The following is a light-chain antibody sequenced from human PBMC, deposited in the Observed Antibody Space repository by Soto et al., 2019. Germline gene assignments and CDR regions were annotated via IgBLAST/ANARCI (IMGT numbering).Light chain of an antibody. V-gene: IGKV3-15*01. CDR1: QSVSSN. CDR2: GAS. J-gene: IGKJ1*01. CDR3: HQYTNWAPET. Sequence: EIVMTQSPATLSVSPGERATLSCRASQSVSSNLAWYQQRPGQAPRLLIYGASTRSTGIPARFSGSGSGTEFTLAISRLQSGDFGVYYRHQYTNWAPETFGQGTKVEIK.